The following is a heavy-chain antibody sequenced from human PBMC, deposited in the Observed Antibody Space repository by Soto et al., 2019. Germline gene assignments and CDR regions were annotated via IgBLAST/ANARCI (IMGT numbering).Heavy chain of an antibody. V-gene: IGHV3-23*01. CDR1: GFSFSTYA. Sequence: VPLLESGGGLVQPGGSLRLACATSGFSFSTYAMTWVRQAPGKGLEWVSTFNGNGGGTYYADSVKGRFTISRDNSKNTLYLQMDSLRAEDTATYYCAKDNSLHWFDPWGQGTLVTVSS. CDR3: AKDNSLHWFDP. D-gene: IGHD2-15*01. CDR2: FNGNGGGT. J-gene: IGHJ5*02.